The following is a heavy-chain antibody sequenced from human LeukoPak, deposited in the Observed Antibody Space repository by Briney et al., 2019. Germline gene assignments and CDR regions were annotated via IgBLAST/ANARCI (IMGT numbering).Heavy chain of an antibody. D-gene: IGHD1-1*01. CDR2: IWYDGSDK. V-gene: IGHV3-33*01. Sequence: GGSLRLSCAASGFTFSSYGMHWVGQAPGKGLEWVEVIWYDGSDKYYADSVKGRFTISRDNSKNTLYLQMNSLRAEDTAVYYCARGNGDYYYYGMDVWGQGTTVTVSS. CDR3: ARGNGDYYYYGMDV. J-gene: IGHJ6*02. CDR1: GFTFSSYG.